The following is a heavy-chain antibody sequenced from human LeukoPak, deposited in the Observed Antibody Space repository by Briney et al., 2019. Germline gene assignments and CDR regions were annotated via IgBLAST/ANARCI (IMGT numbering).Heavy chain of an antibody. V-gene: IGHV3-64*01. CDR1: GFTFSSYA. CDR3: ARASWYSYGPKLGAFDI. Sequence: GGSLRLSRAASGFTFSSYAMHWVRQAPGKGLEYVSAISSNGGSTHYANSVKGRFTISRDNSKNTLYLQMGSLRAEDMAVYYCARASWYSYGPKLGAFDIWGQGTMVTVSS. D-gene: IGHD5-18*01. J-gene: IGHJ3*02. CDR2: ISSNGGST.